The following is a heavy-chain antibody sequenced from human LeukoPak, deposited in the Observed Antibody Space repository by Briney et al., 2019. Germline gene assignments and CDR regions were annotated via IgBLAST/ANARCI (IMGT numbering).Heavy chain of an antibody. CDR3: AKDGGYCSSTSCKHDAFDI. CDR2: ISGSGGST. Sequence: PGGSLRLSCAASGFTFSSYAMSWVRRAPGKGLEWVSAISGSGGSTYYADSVKGRFTISRDNSKNTLYLQMNSLRAEDTAVYYCAKDGGYCSSTSCKHDAFDIWGQGTMVTVSS. CDR1: GFTFSSYA. V-gene: IGHV3-23*01. J-gene: IGHJ3*02. D-gene: IGHD2-2*01.